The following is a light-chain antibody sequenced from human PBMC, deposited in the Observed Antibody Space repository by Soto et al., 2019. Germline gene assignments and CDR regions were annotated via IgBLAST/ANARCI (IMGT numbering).Light chain of an antibody. Sequence: ELVMTQSPATLSVSPGERATLSCRASQSVSNNLAWYQQKPGQAPRLLIYDASTRATGIPAKFSGSGSGIEFTLTISSLQSEDFAVYYCQQYNKWPPWTFGQGTKVEIK. J-gene: IGKJ1*01. CDR3: QQYNKWPPWT. CDR2: DAS. CDR1: QSVSNN. V-gene: IGKV3-15*01.